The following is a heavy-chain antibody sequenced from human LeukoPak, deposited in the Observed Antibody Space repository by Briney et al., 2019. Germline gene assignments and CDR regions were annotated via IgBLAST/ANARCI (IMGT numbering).Heavy chain of an antibody. Sequence: GGSLRLSCAASGFTFSSYAMSWVRQAPGKGLEWVSAISGSGGSTYYADSVKGRFTISRDNSKNTLYLQMNSLRAEDTAVYYCAKYNTGYYDILTGYLWGFDPWGQGALVTVSS. CDR2: ISGSGGST. J-gene: IGHJ5*02. CDR3: AKYNTGYYDILTGYLWGFDP. D-gene: IGHD3-9*01. CDR1: GFTFSSYA. V-gene: IGHV3-23*01.